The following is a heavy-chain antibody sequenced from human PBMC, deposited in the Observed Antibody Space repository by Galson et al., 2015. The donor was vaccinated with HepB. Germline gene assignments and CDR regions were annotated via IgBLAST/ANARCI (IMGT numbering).Heavy chain of an antibody. Sequence: LRLSCAASGFTFSSYAMHWVRQAPGKGLEWVAVISYDGSNKYYADSVKGRFTISRDNSKNTLYLQMNSLRAEDTAVYYCAREALYCSGGSCYFLWYFQHWGQGTLVTVSS. J-gene: IGHJ1*01. V-gene: IGHV3-30-3*01. D-gene: IGHD2-15*01. CDR2: ISYDGSNK. CDR1: GFTFSSYA. CDR3: AREALYCSGGSCYFLWYFQH.